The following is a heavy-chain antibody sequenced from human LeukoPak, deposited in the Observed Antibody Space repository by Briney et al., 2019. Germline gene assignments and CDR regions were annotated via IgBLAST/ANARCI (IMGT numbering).Heavy chain of an antibody. J-gene: IGHJ4*02. D-gene: IGHD3-22*01. Sequence: PGRSLRLSCAASGFTFDDYAMHWVRQAPGKGLEWVSGISWNSGSIGYADSMKGRFTISRDNAKNSLYLQMNSLRAEDTALYYCAKAGDSRGFDYWGQGTLVTVSS. CDR3: AKAGDSRGFDY. CDR1: GFTFDDYA. CDR2: ISWNSGSI. V-gene: IGHV3-9*01.